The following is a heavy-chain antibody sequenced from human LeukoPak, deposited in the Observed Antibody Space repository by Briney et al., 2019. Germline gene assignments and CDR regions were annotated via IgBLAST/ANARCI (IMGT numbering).Heavy chain of an antibody. D-gene: IGHD4-23*01. CDR3: ARDGQSSTVVRGYFDY. J-gene: IGHJ4*02. CDR2: ISYDGSNK. Sequence: PGRSLRLSCAASGFTFSSYAMHWVRQAPGKGLEWVAVISYDGSNKYYADSVKGRFTISRDNSKNTLYLQMNSLRAEDTAVYYCARDGQSSTVVRGYFDYWGQGTLVTVSS. CDR1: GFTFSSYA. V-gene: IGHV3-30-3*01.